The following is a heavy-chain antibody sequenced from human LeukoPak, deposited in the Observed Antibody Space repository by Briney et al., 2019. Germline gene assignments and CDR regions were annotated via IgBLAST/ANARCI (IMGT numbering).Heavy chain of an antibody. D-gene: IGHD1-1*01. CDR1: GFTFSSYG. V-gene: IGHV3-30*02. CDR2: IRYDGSNN. Sequence: GGSLRLSCAASGFTFSSYGMNWVRQAPGKGLEWVAFIRYDGSNNYYADSAKGRFTISRDNSKNTLYLQMNSLRAEDTAMYYCAKGPSNAGYNSYFDLWGRGTLVTVSS. CDR3: AKGPSNAGYNSYFDL. J-gene: IGHJ2*01.